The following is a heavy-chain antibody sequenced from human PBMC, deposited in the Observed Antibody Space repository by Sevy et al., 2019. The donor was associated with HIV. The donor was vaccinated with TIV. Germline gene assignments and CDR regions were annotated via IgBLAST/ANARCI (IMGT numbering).Heavy chain of an antibody. D-gene: IGHD6-13*01. CDR3: ARDGGYCMKWYPLY. CDR1: GFAFSSHP. V-gene: IGHV3-30-3*01. Sequence: GGSLRLSCAASGFAFSSHPMHWVRQAPGKGLEWVAVISYEGTETFYAASVEGRFTISIDNSENMLSLQINSLRPEDTAVYYCARDGGYCMKWYPLYWGHGTLVTVSS. CDR2: ISYEGTET. J-gene: IGHJ4*01.